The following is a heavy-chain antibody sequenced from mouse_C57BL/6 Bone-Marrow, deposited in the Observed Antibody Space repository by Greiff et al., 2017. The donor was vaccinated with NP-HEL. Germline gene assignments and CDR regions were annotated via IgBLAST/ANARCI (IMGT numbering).Heavy chain of an antibody. CDR1: GFTFTDYY. J-gene: IGHJ2*01. Sequence: EVKVVESGGGLVQPGGSLSLSCAASGFTFTDYYMSWVRQPPGKALEWLGFIRNKANGYTTEYSASVKGRFTISRDNSQSILYLQMNALRAEDSATYYCARSRAHYFDYWGQGTTLTVSS. CDR3: ARSRAHYFDY. D-gene: IGHD3-1*01. V-gene: IGHV7-3*01. CDR2: IRNKANGYTT.